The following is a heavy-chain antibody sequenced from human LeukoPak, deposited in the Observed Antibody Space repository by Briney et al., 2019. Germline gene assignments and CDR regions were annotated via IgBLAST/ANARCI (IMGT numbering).Heavy chain of an antibody. Sequence: SETLSLTCTVSGGSIRSYYWSWIRQPPGKGLEWIGYIYYTGTTNYNPSLKSRVTISVDTSKNQFSLRLNSVTAADTAVYYCARDLGVTAVLPNWFDPWGQGTLVTVSS. J-gene: IGHJ5*02. V-gene: IGHV4-59*12. CDR2: IYYTGTT. CDR3: ARDLGVTAVLPNWFDP. D-gene: IGHD4-11*01. CDR1: GGSIRSYY.